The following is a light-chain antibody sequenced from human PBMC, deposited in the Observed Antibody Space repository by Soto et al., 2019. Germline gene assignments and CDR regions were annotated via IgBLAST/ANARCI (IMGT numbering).Light chain of an antibody. CDR1: SSNIGNNY. J-gene: IGLJ3*02. CDR2: DNN. Sequence: QSVLTQPPSASAAPGQKVTISCFGSSSNIGNNYVSWYQQLPGTAPKLLIYDNNKRPSGIPDRFSGSKSGTSATLGITGLQTGDEADYYCGTWDSSLSANWVFGGGTKLTVL. V-gene: IGLV1-51*01. CDR3: GTWDSSLSANWV.